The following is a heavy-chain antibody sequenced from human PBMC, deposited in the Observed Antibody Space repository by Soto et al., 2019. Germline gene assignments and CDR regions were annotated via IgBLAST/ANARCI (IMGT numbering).Heavy chain of an antibody. D-gene: IGHD1-1*01. CDR3: ARDSRAGTPKGWFDP. Sequence: GGSLRLSCAASGFTFSSYGMHWVRQAPGKGLEWVAVIWYDGSNKYYADSVKGRFTISRDNSKNTLYLQMNSLRAEDTAVYYCARDSRAGTPKGWFDPWGQGTLVTVSS. CDR1: GFTFSSYG. V-gene: IGHV3-33*01. CDR2: IWYDGSNK. J-gene: IGHJ5*02.